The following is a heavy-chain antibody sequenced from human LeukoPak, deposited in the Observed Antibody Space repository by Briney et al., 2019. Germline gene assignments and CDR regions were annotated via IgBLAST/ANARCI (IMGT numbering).Heavy chain of an antibody. CDR3: ARIDSTAGGDY. CDR2: ISYSGST. V-gene: IGHV4-59*12. D-gene: IGHD3-9*01. J-gene: IGHJ4*02. Sequence: SETLSLTCTVSGGSISTYYWSWIRQPPGKGLEWIGYISYSGSTNYNPSLKSRVTISVDTSKNQFSLKLSSVTAADTAVYYCARIDSTAGGDYWGQGTLVTVSS. CDR1: GGSISTYY.